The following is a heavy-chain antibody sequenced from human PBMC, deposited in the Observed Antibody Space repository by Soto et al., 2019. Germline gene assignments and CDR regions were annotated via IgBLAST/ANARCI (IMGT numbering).Heavy chain of an antibody. Sequence: QVQLQESGPGLVKPSQTLSLTCTVSGGSISSGDYYWSWIRQHPGKGLEWIGYIYYSGTTHYNPSLKSRVIISADTSKNQFSLKLSSVTAADTAVYYCARDRRADTIIPKVSWVFDLWGRGTLVTVSS. J-gene: IGHJ2*01. CDR1: GGSISSGDYY. D-gene: IGHD3-9*01. CDR3: ARDRRADTIIPKVSWVFDL. V-gene: IGHV4-31*03. CDR2: IYYSGTT.